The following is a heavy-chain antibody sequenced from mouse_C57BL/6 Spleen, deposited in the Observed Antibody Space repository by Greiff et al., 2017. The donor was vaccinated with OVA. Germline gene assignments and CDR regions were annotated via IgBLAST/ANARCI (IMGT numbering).Heavy chain of an antibody. J-gene: IGHJ2*01. CDR2: IDPENGDT. CDR1: GFNIKDDY. CDR3: APIYDGYYGY. Sequence: EVQLQQSGAELVRPGASVKLSCTASGFNIKDDYMHWVKQRPEQGLEWIGWIDPENGDTEYASKFQGKATITADTSSNTAYLQLSSLTSEDTAVYYCAPIYDGYYGYWGQGTTLTVSS. V-gene: IGHV14-4*01. D-gene: IGHD2-3*01.